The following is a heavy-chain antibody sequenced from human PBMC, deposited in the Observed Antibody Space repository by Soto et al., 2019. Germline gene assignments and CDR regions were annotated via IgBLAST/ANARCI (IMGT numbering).Heavy chain of an antibody. J-gene: IGHJ6*03. V-gene: IGHV3-66*01. CDR2: IYSGGTT. CDR3: AREFVVGRPGYHMDV. D-gene: IGHD1-26*01. CDR1: GITVNSNY. Sequence: GGSLRLSCAVSGITVNSNYMTWVRQTLGRGLEWVSVIYSGGTTYYADSVKGRFSISRDNSKNTLYLQMNSLRAEGTAVYYCAREFVVGRPGYHMDVWGKGTTVIVSS.